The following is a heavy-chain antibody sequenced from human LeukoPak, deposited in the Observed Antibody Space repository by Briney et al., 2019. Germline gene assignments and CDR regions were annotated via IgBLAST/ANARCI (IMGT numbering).Heavy chain of an antibody. CDR2: IIPILGIA. CDR3: ARDQEGTAIPMDV. J-gene: IGHJ6*02. V-gene: IGHV1-69*04. D-gene: IGHD2-21*01. CDR1: GGTFSSYA. Sequence: SVKVSCKASGGTFSSYAISSVRQAPGQGLEWMGRIIPILGIANYAQKLQGRVTMTTDTSTSTAYMELRSLRSDDTAVYYCARDQEGTAIPMDVWGQGTTVTVSS.